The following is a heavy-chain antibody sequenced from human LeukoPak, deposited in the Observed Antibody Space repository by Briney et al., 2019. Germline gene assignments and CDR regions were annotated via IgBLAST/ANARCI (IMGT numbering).Heavy chain of an antibody. Sequence: SETLSLTCTVSGGSISSGSYYWSWIRQPAGKGLEWIGRIYTSGSTNYNPSLKSRVTISVDTSKNQFSLKLSSVTAADTAVYYCARGRGLWGFDYYYGMDVWGQGTTVTVSS. D-gene: IGHD3-9*01. CDR1: GGSISSGSYY. CDR3: ARGRGLWGFDYYYGMDV. V-gene: IGHV4-61*02. J-gene: IGHJ6*02. CDR2: IYTSGST.